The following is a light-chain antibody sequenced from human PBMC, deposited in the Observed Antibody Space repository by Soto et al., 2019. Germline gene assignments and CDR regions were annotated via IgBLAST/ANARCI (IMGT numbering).Light chain of an antibody. V-gene: IGLV2-11*01. CDR1: SSDVGGYNY. CDR3: CSYAGSYTYV. J-gene: IGLJ1*01. Sequence: QSLLTQPRSVSGSPGQSVTISCTGTSSDVGGYNYVSWYQQHPGKAPKLMIYDVSKRPSGVPDRFSGSKSGSTASLTISGLQAEDEADYFCCSYAGSYTYVFGTGTKVTVL. CDR2: DVS.